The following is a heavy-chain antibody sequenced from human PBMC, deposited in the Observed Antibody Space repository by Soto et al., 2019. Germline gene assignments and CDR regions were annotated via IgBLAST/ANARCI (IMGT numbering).Heavy chain of an antibody. CDR1: GYTHSIFA. J-gene: IGHJ6*02. D-gene: IGHD3-10*01. CDR2: INPGNGNT. V-gene: IGHV1-3*01. CDR3: ARAVARGVKTIYYYYGMDV. Sequence: ASVKVSCKASGYTHSIFAMHWVRQAPGQRLEWMGWINPGNGNTKYSQTFQGRVTITRDTSASTAYMELSSLRSEDTAVYYCARAVARGVKTIYYYYGMDVWGQGTTVTVSS.